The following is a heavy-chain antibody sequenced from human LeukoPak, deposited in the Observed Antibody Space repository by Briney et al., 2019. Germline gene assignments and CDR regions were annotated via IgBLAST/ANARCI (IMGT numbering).Heavy chain of an antibody. V-gene: IGHV1-24*01. D-gene: IGHD4-23*01. CDR3: ARGIALRGKRGEFDY. CDR2: FDPEDGET. J-gene: IGHJ4*02. Sequence: ASVKVSCKVSGYTLTELSMHWVRQAPGKGLEWMGGFDPEDGETIYAQKFQGRVTITADESTSTAYMELSSLRSEDTAVYYCARGIALRGKRGEFDYWGQGTLVTVSS. CDR1: GYTLTELS.